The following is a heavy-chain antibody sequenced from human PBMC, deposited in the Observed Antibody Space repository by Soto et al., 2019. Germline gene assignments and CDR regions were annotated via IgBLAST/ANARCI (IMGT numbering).Heavy chain of an antibody. Sequence: GASVKVSCKASGVTFSSYAISWVRQAPGQGLEWMGGIIPIFGTANYAQKFQGRVTITADKSTSTAYMELSSLRSEDTAVYYCASPLWNYYDSSGYHLLGYWGQGTLVTVSS. CDR1: GVTFSSYA. CDR2: IIPIFGTA. CDR3: ASPLWNYYDSSGYHLLGY. D-gene: IGHD3-22*01. J-gene: IGHJ4*02. V-gene: IGHV1-69*06.